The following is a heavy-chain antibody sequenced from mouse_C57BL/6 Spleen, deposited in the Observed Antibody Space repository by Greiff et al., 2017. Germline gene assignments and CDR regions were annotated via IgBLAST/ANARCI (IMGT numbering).Heavy chain of an antibody. CDR3: TSSYDYLAWFAY. CDR1: GYTFTDYE. Sequence: VQLVESGAELVRPGASVTLSCKASGYTFTDYEMHWVKQTPVHGLEWIGAIDPETGGTAYNQKFKGKAILTADKSSSTAYMELRSLTSEDSAVYYCTSSYDYLAWFAYWGQGTLVTVSA. J-gene: IGHJ3*01. CDR2: IDPETGGT. D-gene: IGHD2-4*01. V-gene: IGHV1-15*01.